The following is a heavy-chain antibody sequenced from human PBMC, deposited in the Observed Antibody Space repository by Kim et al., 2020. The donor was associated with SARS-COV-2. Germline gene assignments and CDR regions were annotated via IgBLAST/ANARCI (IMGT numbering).Heavy chain of an antibody. CDR1: GYSFTSYW. V-gene: IGHV5-10-1*01. CDR2: IDPSDSYT. CDR3: ARHRMRSGYSHRPLSSGYYYYYGMDV. D-gene: IGHD3-3*01. J-gene: IGHJ6*02. Sequence: GESLKISCKGSGYSFTSYWISWVRQMPGKGLEWMGRIDPSDSYTNYSPSFQGHVTISADKSISTAYLQWSSLKASDTAMYYCARHRMRSGYSHRPLSSGYYYYYGMDVWGQGTTVTVSS.